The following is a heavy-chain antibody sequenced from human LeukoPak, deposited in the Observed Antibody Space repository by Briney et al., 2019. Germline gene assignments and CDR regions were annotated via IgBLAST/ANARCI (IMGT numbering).Heavy chain of an antibody. V-gene: IGHV4-59*12. CDR3: ARDDYYGSGNDQ. J-gene: IGHJ4*02. D-gene: IGHD3-10*01. Sequence: SETLSLTCTVSGGSISRDYWSWIRQPPGKGLEWIGYIYYTGSTNYNPSLKSRVTISVDTSKNQFSLKLSSVTAADTAVYYCARDDYYGSGNDQWGQGTLVTVSS. CDR2: IYYTGST. CDR1: GGSISRDY.